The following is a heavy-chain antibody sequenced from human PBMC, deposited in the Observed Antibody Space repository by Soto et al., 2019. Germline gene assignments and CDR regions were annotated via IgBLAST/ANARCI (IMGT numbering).Heavy chain of an antibody. Sequence: QAQLVQSGAEVKKPGASVKVSCKASGYTFTGYDINWVRQATGQGLEWMGWMNPNSGNTGYAQNCQGRVTMTRDNSIPTAYMELTSLRDDDSAVYYCAGEKVGTTGIDFWGQGTLVTVSS. CDR3: AGEKVGTTGIDF. J-gene: IGHJ4*02. CDR2: MNPNSGNT. V-gene: IGHV1-8*01. D-gene: IGHD1-26*01. CDR1: GYTFTGYD.